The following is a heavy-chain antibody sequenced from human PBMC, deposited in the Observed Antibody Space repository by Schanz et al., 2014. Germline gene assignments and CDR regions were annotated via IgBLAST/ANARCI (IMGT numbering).Heavy chain of an antibody. Sequence: EVQLEESGGGLVKPGGSLKLSCAASGFTFSTYWMSWVRQAPGKGLEWVANIKQDESERSYVDSVKGRFTISRDNAKNSLYLQMNSLRAEDTAVYYCARDKGGYYPFDYWGQGTLVTVSS. CDR3: ARDKGGYYPFDY. V-gene: IGHV3-7*01. D-gene: IGHD3-3*01. J-gene: IGHJ4*02. CDR2: IKQDESER. CDR1: GFTFSTYW.